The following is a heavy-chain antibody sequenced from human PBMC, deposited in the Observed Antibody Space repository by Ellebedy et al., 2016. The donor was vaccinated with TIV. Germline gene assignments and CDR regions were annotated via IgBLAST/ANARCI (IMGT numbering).Heavy chain of an antibody. V-gene: IGHV1-18*01. CDR3: ARGFRYGSGSYFYDYGMDV. J-gene: IGHJ6*02. Sequence: AASVKVSCKASGYTFTSYGISWVRQAPGQGLEWMGWISAYNGNTNYAQKLQGRVTMTTDTSTSTASMELRSLRSDDTAVYYCARGFRYGSGSYFYDYGMDVWGQGTTVTVSS. CDR2: ISAYNGNT. D-gene: IGHD3-10*01. CDR1: GYTFTSYG.